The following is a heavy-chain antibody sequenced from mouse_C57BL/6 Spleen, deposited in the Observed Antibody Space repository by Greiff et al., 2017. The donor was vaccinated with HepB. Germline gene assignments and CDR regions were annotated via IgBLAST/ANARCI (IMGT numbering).Heavy chain of an antibody. Sequence: VQLQQSGAELVRPGTSVKVSCKASGYAFTNYLIEWVKQRPGQGLEWIGVINPGSGGTNYNEKFKGKATLTADKSSSTAYMQLHSLTSEDSAVYFCARDSGGYFDYWGQGTTLTVSS. CDR3: ARDSGGYFDY. CDR2: INPGSGGT. CDR1: GYAFTNYL. J-gene: IGHJ2*01. V-gene: IGHV1-54*01.